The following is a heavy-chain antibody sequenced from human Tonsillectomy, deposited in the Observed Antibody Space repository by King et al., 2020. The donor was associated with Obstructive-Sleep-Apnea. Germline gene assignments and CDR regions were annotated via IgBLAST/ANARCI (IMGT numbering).Heavy chain of an antibody. CDR1: GGSISSSSYY. V-gene: IGHV4-39*07. D-gene: IGHD6-19*01. J-gene: IGHJ4*02. Sequence: QLQESGPGLVKPSETLSLTCTVSGGSISSSSYYWGWIRQPPGKGLEWIGSSYYSGSTYYNPSLKSRVTISVDTSKNQFSLKLSSVTAADTAVYYCARGIISGWYVDYWGQGTLVTVSS. CDR3: ARGIISGWYVDY. CDR2: SYYSGST.